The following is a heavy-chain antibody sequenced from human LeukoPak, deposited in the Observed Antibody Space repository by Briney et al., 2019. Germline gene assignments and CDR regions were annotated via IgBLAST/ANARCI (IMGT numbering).Heavy chain of an antibody. CDR2: ISYTGST. CDR3: ARRDYGVNSGEYFQH. Sequence: PSETLSLTCTVSGDSISNSYWSWIRQPPGKGLEWIGYISYTGSTNYNPSLKSRVTISVDTSKNQFSLKLSSVTAADTAVYYCARRDYGVNSGEYFQHWGQGTLVTVSS. V-gene: IGHV4-59*01. CDR1: GDSISNSY. D-gene: IGHD4-23*01. J-gene: IGHJ1*01.